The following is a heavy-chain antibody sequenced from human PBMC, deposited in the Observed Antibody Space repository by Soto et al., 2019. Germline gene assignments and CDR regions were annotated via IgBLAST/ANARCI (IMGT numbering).Heavy chain of an antibody. D-gene: IGHD3-16*01. Sequence: RRLSCAVSGFTFDDNAMHWVRQAPEKGLEWVSGINWKSDIGYADSVKGRFTISRDNAENSLYLQMNSLRAEDTALYYCAISQDRGGRTTFIYWGQGTQVTVSS. CDR2: INWKSDI. J-gene: IGHJ4*02. CDR3: AISQDRGGRTTFIY. V-gene: IGHV3-9*01. CDR1: GFTFDDNA.